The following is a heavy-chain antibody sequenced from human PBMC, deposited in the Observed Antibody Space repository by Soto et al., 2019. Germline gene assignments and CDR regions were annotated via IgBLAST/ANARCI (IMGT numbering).Heavy chain of an antibody. J-gene: IGHJ6*02. V-gene: IGHV1-18*01. CDR3: ARVKLAAAGLFRSIDYYYGMDV. Sequence: ASVKVSCKASGYTFTSYGISWVRQAPGQGLEWMGWISAYNGNTNYAQKLQGRVTMTTDTSTSTAYMELRSLRSDDTVVYYCARVKLAAAGLFRSIDYYYGMDVWGQGTTVTVSS. CDR1: GYTFTSYG. D-gene: IGHD6-13*01. CDR2: ISAYNGNT.